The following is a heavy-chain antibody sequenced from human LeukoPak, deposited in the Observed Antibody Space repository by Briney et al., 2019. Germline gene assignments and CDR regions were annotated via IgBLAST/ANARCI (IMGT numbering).Heavy chain of an antibody. CDR1: GYSISSGHY. Sequence: SETLSLTCTVSGYSISSGHYWGWIRQPPGKGLEWIGSMYHSGSTYYNPPLKSRVTISEDTSKNQFSLKLRSVTAADTAVYYCARAVWAGYSGSYFDYWGQGTLVTVSS. J-gene: IGHJ4*02. D-gene: IGHD1-26*01. CDR3: ARAVWAGYSGSYFDY. V-gene: IGHV4-38-2*02. CDR2: MYHSGST.